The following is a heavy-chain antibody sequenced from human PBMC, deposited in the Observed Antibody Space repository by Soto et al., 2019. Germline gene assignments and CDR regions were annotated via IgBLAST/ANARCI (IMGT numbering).Heavy chain of an antibody. Sequence: SETLSLTCAVYGGSFSGYYWSWIRQPPGKGLEWIGEINHSGSTNYNPSLKSRVTISVDTSKNQFSLKLSSVTAADTAVYYCARGLPYSSSWTHWGQGTLVTVSS. J-gene: IGHJ4*02. CDR1: GGSFSGYY. D-gene: IGHD6-13*01. V-gene: IGHV4-34*01. CDR3: ARGLPYSSSWTH. CDR2: INHSGST.